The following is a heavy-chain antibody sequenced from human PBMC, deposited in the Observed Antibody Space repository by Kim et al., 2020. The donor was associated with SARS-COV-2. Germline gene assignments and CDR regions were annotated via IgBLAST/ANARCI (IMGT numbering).Heavy chain of an antibody. V-gene: IGHV1-69*13. D-gene: IGHD3-10*01. J-gene: IGHJ6*02. CDR2: IIPIFGTA. CDR1: GGTFSSYA. CDR3: ARGDYGSGSYVSYYYGMDV. Sequence: SVKVSCKASGGTFSSYAISWVRQAPGQGLEWMGGIIPIFGTANYAQKFQGRVTITADESTSTAYMELSSLRSEDTAVYYCARGDYGSGSYVSYYYGMDVWGQGTTVTVSS.